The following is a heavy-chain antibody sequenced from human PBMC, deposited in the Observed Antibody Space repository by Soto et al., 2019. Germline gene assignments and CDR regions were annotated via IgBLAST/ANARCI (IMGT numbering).Heavy chain of an antibody. CDR1: GGSFSGYY. Sequence: PSETLSLTCAVYGGSFSGYYWSWIRQPPGKGLEWIGEINHSGSTNYNPSLKSRVTISVDTSKNQFSLKLSSVTAADTAVYYCARGGLKWLRTGHNWFDPWGQGTLVTVSS. CDR2: INHSGST. V-gene: IGHV4-34*01. J-gene: IGHJ5*02. CDR3: ARGGLKWLRTGHNWFDP. D-gene: IGHD5-18*01.